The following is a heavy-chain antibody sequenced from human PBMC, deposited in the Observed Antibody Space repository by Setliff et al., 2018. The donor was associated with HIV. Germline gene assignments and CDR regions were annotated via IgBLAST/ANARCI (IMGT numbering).Heavy chain of an antibody. Sequence: SCKASGGTFSTYAFSWVRQTPGKGLEWVGFIGAKAYGGTTEYAASVKGRFTISRDDSKSIAYLQMNSLKAEDTAVYYCTRLRGYSFGLASYYYYYMDVWGKGTTVTVSS. CDR2: IGAKAYGGTT. V-gene: IGHV3-49*04. CDR3: TRLRGYSFGLASYYYYYMDV. CDR1: GGTFSTYA. D-gene: IGHD5-18*01. J-gene: IGHJ6*03.